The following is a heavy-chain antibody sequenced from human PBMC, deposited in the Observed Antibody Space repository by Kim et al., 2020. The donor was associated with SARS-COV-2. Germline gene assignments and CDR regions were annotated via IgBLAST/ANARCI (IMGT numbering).Heavy chain of an antibody. V-gene: IGHV3-21*01. J-gene: IGHJ6*02. CDR3: ARAADTDYYYYYYGMDV. CDR1: GFTFSSYS. CDR2: ISSSSSYI. D-gene: IGHD5-18*01. Sequence: GGSLRLSCAASGFTFSSYSMNWVRQAPGKGLEWVSSISSSSSYIYYADSVKGRFTISRDNAKNSLYLQMNSLRAEDTAVYYCARAADTDYYYYYYGMDVWGQGTTVTVSS.